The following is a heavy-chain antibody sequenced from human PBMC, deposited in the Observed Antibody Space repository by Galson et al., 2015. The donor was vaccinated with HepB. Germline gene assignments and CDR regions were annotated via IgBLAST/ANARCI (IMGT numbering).Heavy chain of an antibody. D-gene: IGHD3-3*01. CDR1: GFTFSSYS. Sequence: SLRLSCAASGFTFSSYSMNWVRQAPGKGLEWVSYISSSSSTIYYADSVKGRFTISRDNAKNSLYLQMNSLRAEDTAVYYCARERYYDFWSGYHYWGQGTLVTVS. CDR3: ARERYYDFWSGYHY. V-gene: IGHV3-48*01. CDR2: ISSSSSTI. J-gene: IGHJ4*02.